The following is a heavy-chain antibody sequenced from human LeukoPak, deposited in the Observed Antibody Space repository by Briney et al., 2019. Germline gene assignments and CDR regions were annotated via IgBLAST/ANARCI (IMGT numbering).Heavy chain of an antibody. D-gene: IGHD5-24*01. V-gene: IGHV3-48*03. CDR2: ISSSGSSI. CDR1: GFTFSSYE. Sequence: QTGEPLRLSCAASGFTFSSYEMNWVRQDPGKGLEWLLHISSSGSSIHYADSVKGRFTISRDNAKNSLYLQMNSLRVEDTAVYYCARTRDGPFDYWSQGTLVTVSS. CDR3: ARTRDGPFDY. J-gene: IGHJ4*02.